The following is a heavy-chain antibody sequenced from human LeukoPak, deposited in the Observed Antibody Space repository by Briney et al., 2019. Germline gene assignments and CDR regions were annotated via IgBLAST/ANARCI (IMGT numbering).Heavy chain of an antibody. D-gene: IGHD1-14*01. CDR3: ARVAGEGTDY. CDR2: ISSSGSGGNT. J-gene: IGHJ4*02. CDR1: GVTLSNYA. Sequence: GGSLRLSCVASGVTLSNYAMSWARQAPGKGLEWVSGISSSGSGGNTYYADSVKGRFTISRDNAKNSLYLQMNSLRAEDTAVYYCARVAGEGTDYWGQGTLVTVSS. V-gene: IGHV3-23*01.